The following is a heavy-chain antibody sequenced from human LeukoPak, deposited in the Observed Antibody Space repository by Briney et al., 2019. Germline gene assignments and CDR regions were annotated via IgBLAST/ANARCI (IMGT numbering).Heavy chain of an antibody. CDR2: INSDGSST. V-gene: IGHV3-74*01. CDR3: ARGLYYVMDV. CDR1: GFTFSNYW. Sequence: GGSLRLSCAASGFTFSNYWMHWVRQAPGKGLVWVSCINSDGSSTVYADSVKGRSTISRDNAKNTLYLQMNSLRAEDTAVYYCARGLYYVMDVWGQGTTVTVSS. J-gene: IGHJ6*02.